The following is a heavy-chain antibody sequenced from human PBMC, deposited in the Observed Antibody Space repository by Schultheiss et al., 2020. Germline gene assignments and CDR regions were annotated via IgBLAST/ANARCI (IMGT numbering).Heavy chain of an antibody. CDR1: GDSVSGNSVA. Sequence: SQTLSLTCAISGDSVSGNSVAWNWIRQSPSRGLEWLGRTYYRSKWYNEYALSVKSRITINADTSKNQFSLHLKSVTPEDTAVYYCTRAPDWYCDLWGRGTLVTVSS. CDR3: TRAPDWYCDL. CDR2: TYYRSKWYN. J-gene: IGHJ2*01. V-gene: IGHV6-1*01.